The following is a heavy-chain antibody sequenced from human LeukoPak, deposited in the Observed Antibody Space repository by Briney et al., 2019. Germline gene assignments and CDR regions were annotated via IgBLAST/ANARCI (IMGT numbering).Heavy chain of an antibody. J-gene: IGHJ3*02. V-gene: IGHV3-21*01. D-gene: IGHD6-13*01. CDR3: ASDSSWYPSAFDI. CDR1: GFTFSSYS. CDR2: ISSSSSYI. Sequence: PGGSLRLSCAASGFTFSSYSMNWVRQAPGKGLEWVSSISSSSSYIYYADSVKGRFTISRDNAKNSLYLQMNSLRAEDTAVYYCASDSSWYPSAFDIWGQGTMVTVSS.